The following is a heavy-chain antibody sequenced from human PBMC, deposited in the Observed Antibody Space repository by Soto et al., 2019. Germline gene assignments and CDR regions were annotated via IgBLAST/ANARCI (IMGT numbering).Heavy chain of an antibody. CDR2: IFYGGTT. CDR1: GDSISSADYY. D-gene: IGHD1-1*01. J-gene: IGHJ6*02. CDR3: ARDLWVEPELYYYGMDV. V-gene: IGHV4-30-4*01. Sequence: KTSETLSLTCTVPGDSISSADYYWSWIRQTPGKGLEWIGHIFYGGTTYYNPSLKSRLTISVDTSKNHFSLRLTSVTAADTAVYYCARDLWVEPELYYYGMDVWGQGTTVTVSS.